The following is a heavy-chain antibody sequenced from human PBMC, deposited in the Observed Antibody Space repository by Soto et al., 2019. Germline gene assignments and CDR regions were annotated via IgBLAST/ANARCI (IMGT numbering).Heavy chain of an antibody. CDR1: GGSISSSSYY. J-gene: IGHJ4*02. D-gene: IGHD3-3*01. Sequence: SETLSLTCTVSGGSISSSSYYWSWIRQPPGKGLEWIGSIYYSGSTYYNPSLRSRVAISVDTSKNQFSLKLNSVTAADTAVYYCARVYDFWSGYFDYWGQGTLITVSS. V-gene: IGHV4-39*07. CDR2: IYYSGST. CDR3: ARVYDFWSGYFDY.